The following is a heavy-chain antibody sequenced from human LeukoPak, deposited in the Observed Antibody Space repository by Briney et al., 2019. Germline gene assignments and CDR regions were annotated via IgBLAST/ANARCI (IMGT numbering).Heavy chain of an antibody. CDR2: ISSSSSYI. Sequence: SGGSLRLSCAASRFTFSSYSMNWVRQAPGKGLEWVSSISSSSSYIYYADSVKGRFTISRDNAKNSLYLQMNSLRAEDTAVYYCARVGSSPIPFDIWGQGTMVTVSS. CDR1: RFTFSSYS. J-gene: IGHJ3*02. CDR3: ARVGSSPIPFDI. V-gene: IGHV3-21*01. D-gene: IGHD2-2*02.